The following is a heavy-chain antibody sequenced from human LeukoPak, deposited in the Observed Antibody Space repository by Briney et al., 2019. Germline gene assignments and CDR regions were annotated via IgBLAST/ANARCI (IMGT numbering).Heavy chain of an antibody. CDR1: GYSISSGYY. V-gene: IGHV4-38-2*02. CDR3: ARQTYQQWLPLEWFDP. J-gene: IGHJ5*02. D-gene: IGHD6-19*01. CDR2: IYYSGST. Sequence: SETLSLTCTVSGYSISSGYYWGWIRQPPGKGLEWIGSIYYSGSTYYNPSLKSRVTISVDTSKNQFSLKLSSVTAADTAVYYCARQTYQQWLPLEWFDPWGQGTLVTVSS.